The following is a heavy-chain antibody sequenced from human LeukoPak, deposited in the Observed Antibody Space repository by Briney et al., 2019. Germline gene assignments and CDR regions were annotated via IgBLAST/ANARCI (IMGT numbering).Heavy chain of an antibody. V-gene: IGHV4-30-4*08. CDR3: ARAPPGVAFDI. D-gene: IGHD2-8*01. CDR1: GGSISSGDYY. CDR2: IYYSGST. J-gene: IGHJ3*02. Sequence: PSQTLSLTCTVSGGSISSGDYYWSWIRQPPGKGLEWIGYIYYSGSTYYNPSLKSRVPISVDTSKNQFSLKLSSVPAADTAVYYCARAPPGVAFDIWGQGTMVTVSS.